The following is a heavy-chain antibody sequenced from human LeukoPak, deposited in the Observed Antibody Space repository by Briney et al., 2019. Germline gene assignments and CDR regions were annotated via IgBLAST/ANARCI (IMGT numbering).Heavy chain of an antibody. CDR2: ISSDGIM. V-gene: IGHV3-48*03. J-gene: IGHJ4*02. CDR3: AKAPVTTCRGAYCYPFDY. Sequence: GGSLRLSCAASGFMFSSYEMNWVRQAPGKGLEWVSYISSDGIMYYADSVKGRFTISRDSSKNTLFLQMNRLRPEDAAVYYCAKAPVTTCRGAYCYPFDYWGQGTLVTVSS. D-gene: IGHD2-21*01. CDR1: GFMFSSYE.